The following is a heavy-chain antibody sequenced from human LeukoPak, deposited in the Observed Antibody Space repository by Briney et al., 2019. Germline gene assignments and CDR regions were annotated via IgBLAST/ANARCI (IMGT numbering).Heavy chain of an antibody. CDR3: ARDWWELPPLCAFDI. D-gene: IGHD1-26*01. J-gene: IGHJ3*02. Sequence: ASVKLSCKASGYTFTGYYMHWVRQAPGQGLEWMGWINPNSGGTNYAQKFQGRVTMTRDTSISTAYMELSRLRSDDTAVYYCARDWWELPPLCAFDIWGQETMVTVSS. V-gene: IGHV1-2*02. CDR1: GYTFTGYY. CDR2: INPNSGGT.